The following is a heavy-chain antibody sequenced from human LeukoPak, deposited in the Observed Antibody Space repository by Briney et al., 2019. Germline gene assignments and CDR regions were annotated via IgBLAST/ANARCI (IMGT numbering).Heavy chain of an antibody. J-gene: IGHJ3*02. CDR1: GFTFSSYG. D-gene: IGHD3-22*01. V-gene: IGHV3-33*01. Sequence: GGSLRLSCAASGFTFSSYGIHWVRQAPGKGLEWVAVIWYDGSNKYYADSVKGRFTISRDNSKNTLYLQMNSLRVEDMALYYCAREDSSGAFDIWGQGTMVTVSS. CDR3: AREDSSGAFDI. CDR2: IWYDGSNK.